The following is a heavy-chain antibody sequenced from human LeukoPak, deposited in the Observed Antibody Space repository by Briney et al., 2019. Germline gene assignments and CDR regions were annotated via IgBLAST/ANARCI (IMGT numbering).Heavy chain of an antibody. Sequence: SQTLSLTCTVSGGSISSGGYYWSWIRQHPGKGLEWIGYIYYSGSTYYNPSLKSRVTISVDTSKNQFSLKLSSVTAADTAVYYCARVRHSSSSGRNWFDPWGQGTLVTVSS. D-gene: IGHD6-6*01. CDR3: ARVRHSSSSGRNWFDP. J-gene: IGHJ5*02. V-gene: IGHV4-31*03. CDR1: GGSISSGGYY. CDR2: IYYSGST.